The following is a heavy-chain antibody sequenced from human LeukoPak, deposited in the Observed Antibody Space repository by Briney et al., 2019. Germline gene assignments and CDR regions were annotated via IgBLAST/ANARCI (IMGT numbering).Heavy chain of an antibody. V-gene: IGHV1-8*01. J-gene: IGHJ4*02. D-gene: IGHD3-9*01. CDR1: YTXTXXD. CDR3: ARGAYYYDILTGYYY. Sequence: YTXTXXDXXXVRXAPXQGXXXXXWMNPNSGNTVYAQKFQGRVTMTRNTSISTAYMELSSLRSEDTAVYYCARGAYYYDILTGYYYWGQGTLVTVSS. CDR2: MNPNSGNT.